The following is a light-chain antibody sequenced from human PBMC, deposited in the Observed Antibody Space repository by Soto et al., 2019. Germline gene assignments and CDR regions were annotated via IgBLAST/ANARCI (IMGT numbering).Light chain of an antibody. J-gene: IGKJ1*01. CDR2: DAS. CDR3: QQYNSYSWP. V-gene: IGKV1-5*01. CDR1: QSISYW. Sequence: DIQMPQAPSTLSASVGDRVTIPCRASQSISYWLAWYQQKPGKAPTLLIYDASTLESGVPSRFSGSGFGTDFTLTISTLQPEDFGTYYCQQYNSYSWPFGQGAKVDI.